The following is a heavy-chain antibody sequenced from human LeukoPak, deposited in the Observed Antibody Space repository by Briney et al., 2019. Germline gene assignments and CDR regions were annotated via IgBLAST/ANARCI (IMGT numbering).Heavy chain of an antibody. CDR1: GGSIRSSYYY. V-gene: IGHV4-39*07. J-gene: IGHJ5*02. Sequence: PSETLSLTCTVSGGSIRSSYYYWGWIRQPPGKGLEWIGSIYDSGSTNYNPSLKSRATISVDKSKNQFSLKLSSVTAADTAVYYCASWNFGNWFDPWGQGTLVTVSS. CDR3: ASWNFGNWFDP. CDR2: IYDSGST. D-gene: IGHD1-1*01.